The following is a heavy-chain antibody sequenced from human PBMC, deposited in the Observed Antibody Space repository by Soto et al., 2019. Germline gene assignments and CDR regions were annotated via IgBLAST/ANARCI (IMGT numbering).Heavy chain of an antibody. Sequence: QVQLVESGGGVVQPGRSLRLSFAASGFTFSSYGIHWVRQAPGKGLEWVALISHDGTDKYYADSVKGRFTISRDNFKNTLYLQMSSLRPEDTAVYYCVKERYAQLWLEDYGMDVWGQGTTVTV. CDR1: GFTFSSYG. D-gene: IGHD5-18*01. CDR2: ISHDGTDK. J-gene: IGHJ6*02. CDR3: VKERYAQLWLEDYGMDV. V-gene: IGHV3-30*18.